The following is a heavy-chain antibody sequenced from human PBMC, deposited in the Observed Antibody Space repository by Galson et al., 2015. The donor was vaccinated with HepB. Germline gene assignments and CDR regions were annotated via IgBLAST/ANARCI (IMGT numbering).Heavy chain of an antibody. J-gene: IGHJ4*02. V-gene: IGHV3-74*01. CDR2: ISTDGTYT. CDR3: TRDSDRSGLGMDY. Sequence: SLRLSCAASGFTFSAYWMQWVRQDPEKGLLWISHISTDGTYTNYADSVRGRFTMSRDNAKNTLYLQMDSLRVEDTAVYCCTRDSDRSGLGMDYWGQGVLVTVSS. D-gene: IGHD3-22*01. CDR1: GFTFSAYW.